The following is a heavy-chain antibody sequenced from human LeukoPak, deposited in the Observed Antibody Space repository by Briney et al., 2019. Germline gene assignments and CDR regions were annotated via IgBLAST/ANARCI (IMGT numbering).Heavy chain of an antibody. CDR2: INHSGST. CDR1: GGSFSGYY. Sequence: SETLSLTCAVYGGSFSGYYWSWIRQPPGKGLEWIGEINHSGSTNYNPSLKSRVTISVDTSKNQFSLKLSSVTAADTAVYYCARESTDIVVVPAAPGAFDIWGQGTMVTVSS. J-gene: IGHJ3*02. CDR3: ARESTDIVVVPAAPGAFDI. V-gene: IGHV4-34*01. D-gene: IGHD2-2*01.